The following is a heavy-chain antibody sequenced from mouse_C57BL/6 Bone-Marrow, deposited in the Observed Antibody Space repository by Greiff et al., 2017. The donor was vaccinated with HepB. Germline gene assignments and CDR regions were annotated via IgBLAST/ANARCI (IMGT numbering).Heavy chain of an antibody. CDR3: TYYGSSYWYFDV. CDR2: IDPENGDT. CDR1: GFNIKDDY. V-gene: IGHV14-4*01. D-gene: IGHD1-1*01. Sequence: VQLQQSGAELVRPGASVKLSCTASGFNIKDDYMHWVKQRPEQGLEWIGWIDPENGDTEYASKFQGKATITADTSSNTSDLQLSSLTSEDTAVYYCTYYGSSYWYFDVWGTGTTVTVSS. J-gene: IGHJ1*03.